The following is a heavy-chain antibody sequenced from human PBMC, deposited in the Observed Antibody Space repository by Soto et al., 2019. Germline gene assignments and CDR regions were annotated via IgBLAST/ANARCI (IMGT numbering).Heavy chain of an antibody. CDR2: MNEDGGTT. CDR1: GFTFSSYW. J-gene: IGHJ6*02. CDR3: ASDLSGRADV. V-gene: IGHV3-74*02. Sequence: EVQLVESGGGLVLPGGSLRLSCAASGFTFSSYWMHWVRQATGKGLVWVSRMNEDGGTTDYADSVKGRFTISRDNAKNTLYLQMNSLRVEDTAVYYCASDLSGRADVWGQGTTVTVSS. D-gene: IGHD3-10*01.